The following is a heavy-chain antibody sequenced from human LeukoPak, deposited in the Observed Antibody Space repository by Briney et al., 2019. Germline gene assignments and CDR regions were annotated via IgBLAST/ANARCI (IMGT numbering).Heavy chain of an antibody. CDR1: GFPFSYYY. V-gene: IGHV3-7*01. CDR3: SRDRDSSGSWEINFDY. Sequence: GGSLRLPCAASGFPFSYYYMSWIRQAPGKGLEWVASIKHDGSEKYYVDSVKGRFTISRDDAKNSVYLQMNSLRVEDTAVYYCSRDRDSSGSWEINFDYWGQGTLVTVSS. J-gene: IGHJ4*02. D-gene: IGHD1-26*01. CDR2: IKHDGSEK.